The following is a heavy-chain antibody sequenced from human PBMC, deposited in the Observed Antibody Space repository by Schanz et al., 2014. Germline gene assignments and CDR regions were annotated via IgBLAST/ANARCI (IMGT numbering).Heavy chain of an antibody. CDR1: GFTFSFSG. Sequence: QVQLVESGGGVVQPGGSLRLSCAASGFTFSFSGMQWVRQAPGKGLEWVAFIRSDGSNENYADSVKGRFTISRDNAKNSLYLQMNSLRAEDTAVYYCARDKGGYYPFDYWGQGTLVTVSS. CDR3: ARDKGGYYPFDY. D-gene: IGHD3-3*01. V-gene: IGHV3-30*02. CDR2: IRSDGSNE. J-gene: IGHJ4*02.